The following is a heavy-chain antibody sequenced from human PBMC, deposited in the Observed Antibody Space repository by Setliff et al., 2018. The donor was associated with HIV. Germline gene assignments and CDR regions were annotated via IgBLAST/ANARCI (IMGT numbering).Heavy chain of an antibody. CDR3: ARIYGRSGPI. D-gene: IGHD2-15*01. Sequence: SGPTLVNPTQTLTLTCTFSGFPLSTGGVGVGWIRQPPGKALEWLALIYWNDDKRYSPSLKSRLTITRDTSKDQVVLRMTNMDPVDTGMYYCARIYGRSGPIWGQGTMVTVSS. J-gene: IGHJ3*02. V-gene: IGHV2-5*01. CDR2: IYWNDDK. CDR1: GFPLSTGGVG.